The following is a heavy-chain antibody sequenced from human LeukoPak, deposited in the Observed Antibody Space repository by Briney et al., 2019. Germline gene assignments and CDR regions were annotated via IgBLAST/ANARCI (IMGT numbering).Heavy chain of an antibody. J-gene: IGHJ3*02. D-gene: IGHD2-21*01. Sequence: SETLSLTCAVSGYSISSGYYCGWIRQPPGQGLEWIGSIYHSGSTYYNPSLKSRVTISVDTSKNQFSLKLSSVTAADTAVYYCARPDKYCGGDCYSNAFDIWGQGTMVTVSS. CDR1: GYSISSGYY. CDR3: ARPDKYCGGDCYSNAFDI. CDR2: IYHSGST. V-gene: IGHV4-38-2*01.